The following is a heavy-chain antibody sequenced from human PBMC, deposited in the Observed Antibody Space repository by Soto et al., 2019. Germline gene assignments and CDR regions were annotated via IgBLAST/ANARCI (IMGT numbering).Heavy chain of an antibody. CDR2: IYHSGST. CDR3: ARVLDYSSSWYERLNYYFDY. J-gene: IGHJ4*02. D-gene: IGHD6-13*01. V-gene: IGHV4-4*02. Sequence: SETLSLTCAVSGGSISSSNWWSWVRQPPGKGLEWIGEIYHSGSTNYNPSLKSRVTISVDKSKNQFSLKLGSVTAADTAVYYCARVLDYSSSWYERLNYYFDYWGQGTLVTVSS. CDR1: GGSISSSNW.